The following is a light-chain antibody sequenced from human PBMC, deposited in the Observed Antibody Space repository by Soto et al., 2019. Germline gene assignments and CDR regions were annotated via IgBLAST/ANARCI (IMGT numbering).Light chain of an antibody. V-gene: IGKV3-20*01. CDR2: GAS. Sequence: EIVLTQSPGTLSLSPGERATLSCRASQSVSSSDLAWYQQKPGQAPRLLIYGASSRATDIPDRFSGSGSGTDFTLTISRLEPEDFAVYYCQQYGSSPKTFGQGTKVEFK. CDR1: QSVSSSD. CDR3: QQYGSSPKT. J-gene: IGKJ1*01.